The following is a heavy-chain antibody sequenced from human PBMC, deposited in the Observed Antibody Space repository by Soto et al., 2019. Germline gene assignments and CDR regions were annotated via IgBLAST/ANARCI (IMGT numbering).Heavy chain of an antibody. CDR1: GFTFSSYW. V-gene: IGHV3-7*01. Sequence: PVGSLRLSCAASGFTFSSYWMSWVRQAPGKGLEWVANIKQDGSEKYYVDSVKGRFTISRDNAKNSLYLQMNSLRAEDTAVYYCARGRKYYYDSSGYPFDYWGQGTLVTVSS. D-gene: IGHD3-22*01. J-gene: IGHJ4*02. CDR2: IKQDGSEK. CDR3: ARGRKYYYDSSGYPFDY.